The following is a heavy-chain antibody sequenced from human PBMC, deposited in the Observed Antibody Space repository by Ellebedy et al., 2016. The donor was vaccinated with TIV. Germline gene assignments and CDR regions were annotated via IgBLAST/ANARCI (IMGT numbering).Heavy chain of an antibody. CDR1: GWSFSIYY. J-gene: IGHJ4*02. CDR2: ITHSGST. D-gene: IGHD1-26*01. CDR3: ARRKYSKSHCFDY. Sequence: MPSETLSLTCALYGWSFSIYYWSRIRQPPGKWLEWLGEITHSGSTNYNPSLKGRVTISLDTSKTQFLLKLSSVTAADTAVYYCARRKYSKSHCFDYWGQGTLVTVSS. V-gene: IGHV4-34*01.